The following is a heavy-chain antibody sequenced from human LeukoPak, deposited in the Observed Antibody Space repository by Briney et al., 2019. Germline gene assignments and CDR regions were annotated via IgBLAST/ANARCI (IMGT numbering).Heavy chain of an antibody. CDR2: INHSGST. D-gene: IGHD3-10*01. J-gene: IGHJ4*02. CDR3: ARHGSGHDY. Sequence: SETLSLTCAVYGGSFSGYYWSWIRHPPGKGLEWIGEINHSGSTNYNPSLKSRVTISVDTSKNQFSLKLSSATAADTAVYYCARHGSGHDYWGQGTLVTVSS. V-gene: IGHV4-34*01. CDR1: GGSFSGYY.